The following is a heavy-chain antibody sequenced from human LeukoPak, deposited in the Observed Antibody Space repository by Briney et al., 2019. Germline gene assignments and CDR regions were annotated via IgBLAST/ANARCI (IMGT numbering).Heavy chain of an antibody. V-gene: IGHV1-18*01. CDR3: AKVRIVYYGSEDNWFDP. Sequence: ASVKVSCKASGYTFTSYGISWVRQAPGQGLEWMGWISSYNGNTNYAQKLQGRVTMTTDTSTSAEYMVLRSLRSDDAAVYDCAKVRIVYYGSEDNWFDPWGQGTLVTVSS. CDR2: ISSYNGNT. J-gene: IGHJ5*02. CDR1: GYTFTSYG. D-gene: IGHD3-10*01.